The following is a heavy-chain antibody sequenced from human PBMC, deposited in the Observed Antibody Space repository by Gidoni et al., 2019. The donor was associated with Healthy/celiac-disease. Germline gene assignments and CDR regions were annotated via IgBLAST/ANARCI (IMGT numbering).Heavy chain of an antibody. CDR1: GFTFSSYS. J-gene: IGHJ4*02. CDR3: ARGHSGYDFSLAPFDY. Sequence: EVQLVEPGGGLVQPGGSRRLSCAAFGFTFSSYSMNWCRQAPGNGLEWVSNSSSSSSTIYYADSVKGRFTISRDNAKNSLYLQMNSRGDEDTAVYYCARGHSGYDFSLAPFDYWGQGTLVTVSS. CDR2: SSSSSSTI. V-gene: IGHV3-48*02. D-gene: IGHD5-12*01.